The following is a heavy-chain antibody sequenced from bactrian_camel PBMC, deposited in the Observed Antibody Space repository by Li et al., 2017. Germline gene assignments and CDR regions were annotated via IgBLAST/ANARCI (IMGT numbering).Heavy chain of an antibody. CDR2: IYVGRGDT. CDR1: GYTASGRY. V-gene: IGHV3S40*01. CDR3: AKSGYTN. J-gene: IGHJ4*01. Sequence: VQLVESGGGSVQAGGSLRLSCAASGYTASGRYMAWFRQAPGKEREGVAAIYVGRGDTDYADSVKGRFTISRDSAKNTVYLQMNSLNPEDTAVYYCAKSGYTNWGQGTQVTVS. D-gene: IGHD2*01.